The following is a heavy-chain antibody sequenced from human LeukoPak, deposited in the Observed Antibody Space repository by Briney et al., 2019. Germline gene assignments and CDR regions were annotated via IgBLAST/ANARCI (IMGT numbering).Heavy chain of an antibody. CDR3: ASGYSSSADFDY. D-gene: IGHD6-6*01. Sequence: SETLSLTCTVSGGCISTYYWNWIRQPPGKGLEWIGYIYYSGSTYYNPSLKSRVTISVDTSKNQFSLKLSSVTAADTAVYYCASGYSSSADFDYWGQGTLVTVSS. CDR1: GGCISTYY. V-gene: IGHV4-59*06. CDR2: IYYSGST. J-gene: IGHJ4*02.